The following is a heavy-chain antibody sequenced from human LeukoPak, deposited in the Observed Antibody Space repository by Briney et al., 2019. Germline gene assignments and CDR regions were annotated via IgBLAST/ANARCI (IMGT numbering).Heavy chain of an antibody. V-gene: IGHV3-64D*09. CDR1: GLTFSSYA. D-gene: IGHD4-17*01. Sequence: GGSLRLSCSASGLTFSSYAMHWVRQAPGKGLEYVSVINNNGGSSYYADSVKGRFTISRDNSKNTLYLQMSSLSTEDTAVYYCVSTAQGWGQGILVTVSS. CDR2: INNNGGSS. J-gene: IGHJ4*02. CDR3: VSTAQG.